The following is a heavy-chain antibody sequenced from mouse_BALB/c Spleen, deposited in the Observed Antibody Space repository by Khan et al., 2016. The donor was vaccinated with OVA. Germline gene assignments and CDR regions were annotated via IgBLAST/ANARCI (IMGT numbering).Heavy chain of an antibody. J-gene: IGHJ2*01. CDR1: GYTFTDYA. V-gene: IGHV1S137*01. CDR2: ISTYSGNT. CDR3: ARPADDGYYDY. D-gene: IGHD2-3*01. Sequence: QVQLKESGPELVRPGVSVKISCKGSGYTFTDYAMYWVKQSHAESLEWIGLISTYSGNTNYNQKFKGKATMTVDKSSTTAYMELARLTSEDSAIYYCARPADDGYYDYWGQGTTLTVSS.